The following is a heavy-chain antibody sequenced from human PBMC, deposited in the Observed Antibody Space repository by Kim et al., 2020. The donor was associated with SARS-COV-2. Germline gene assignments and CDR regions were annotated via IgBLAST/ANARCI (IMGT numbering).Heavy chain of an antibody. J-gene: IGHJ3*02. Sequence: KSRVTMSVATSKNQFSLKLSSVTAADTAVYYCARATIFGVVKGRPHAFDIWGQGTMVTVSS. D-gene: IGHD3-3*01. CDR3: ARATIFGVVKGRPHAFDI. V-gene: IGHV4-4*06.